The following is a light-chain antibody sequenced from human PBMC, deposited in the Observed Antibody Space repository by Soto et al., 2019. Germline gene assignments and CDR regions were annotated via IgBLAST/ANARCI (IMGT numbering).Light chain of an antibody. Sequence: DIQMTQSPSSVSASVGDRVTITCRASQGITNRLAWYQQKPGKAPKLLIYEASSLQSGVPSRISGSGSGTDFTLTISSLQPEDFATYYCQQANSFPITVGQGKRLEIK. V-gene: IGKV1D-12*01. CDR2: EAS. J-gene: IGKJ5*01. CDR3: QQANSFPIT. CDR1: QGITNR.